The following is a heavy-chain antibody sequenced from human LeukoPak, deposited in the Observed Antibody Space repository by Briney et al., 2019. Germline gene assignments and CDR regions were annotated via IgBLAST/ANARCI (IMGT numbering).Heavy chain of an antibody. D-gene: IGHD6-13*01. Sequence: GGSLRLSCAASGFTFSSYAMSWVRQAPGKGLEWVSAISGSGGSTYYADSVKGRFTISRDNSKNTLHLQMNSLRAEDTAVYYCAKSPLAASSGDYWGQGTLVTVSS. V-gene: IGHV3-23*01. CDR2: ISGSGGST. CDR1: GFTFSSYA. J-gene: IGHJ4*02. CDR3: AKSPLAASSGDY.